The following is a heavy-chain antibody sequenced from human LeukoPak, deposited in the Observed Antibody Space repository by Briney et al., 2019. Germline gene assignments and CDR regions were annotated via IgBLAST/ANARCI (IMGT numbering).Heavy chain of an antibody. CDR2: IYHSGST. Sequence: SETLSLTCTVSGDSISSGGYYWNWIRQPPGKGLEWIGYIYHSGSTYYNPSLKSRVTISVDRSKNQFSLKLSSVTAADTAVYYCARHIVVVIAATPTHAFDIWGRGTVVTVSS. D-gene: IGHD2-15*01. J-gene: IGHJ3*02. CDR3: ARHIVVVIAATPTHAFDI. CDR1: GDSISSGGYY. V-gene: IGHV4-30-2*01.